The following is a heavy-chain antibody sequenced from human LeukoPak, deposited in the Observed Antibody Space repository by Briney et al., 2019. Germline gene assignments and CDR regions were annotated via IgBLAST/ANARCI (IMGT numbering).Heavy chain of an antibody. V-gene: IGHV3-48*01. CDR3: AREYSSSWAYFDY. D-gene: IGHD6-13*01. CDR2: ISASSDSV. CDR1: GFTFSSHT. J-gene: IGHJ4*02. Sequence: GGSLRLSCAASGFTFSSHTMNWVRQAPGKGLEWVSYISASSDSVYYADSVMGRFSISRDNSKNTLYLQMNSLRAEDTAVYYCAREYSSSWAYFDYWGQGTLVTVSS.